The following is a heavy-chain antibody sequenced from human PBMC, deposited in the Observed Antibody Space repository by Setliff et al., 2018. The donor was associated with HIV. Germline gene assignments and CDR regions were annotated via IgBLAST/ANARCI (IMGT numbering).Heavy chain of an antibody. CDR3: VRGSGYYYFDN. Sequence: GGSLRLSCAASELTFSNYAMTWVRQAPGKGLEWVSSLSGSGGSTYCADSVKGRFTISRDNAKNMLYLQMNSLSADDTAVYYCVRGSGYYYFDNWGQGALVTVSS. CDR1: ELTFSNYA. J-gene: IGHJ4*02. CDR2: LSGSGGST. V-gene: IGHV3-23*01. D-gene: IGHD3-22*01.